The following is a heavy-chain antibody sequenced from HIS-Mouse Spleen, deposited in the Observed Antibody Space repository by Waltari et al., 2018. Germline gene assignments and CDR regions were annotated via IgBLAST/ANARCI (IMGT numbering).Heavy chain of an antibody. CDR1: GGPISSSSYY. Sequence: QLQLQESGPGLVKPSETLSLTCTVSGGPISSSSYYWGWIRQPPGKGLGGIGSIYCSGSTYYNPSLKSRVTISVDTSKNQLSLRLSVVTAADTAVYYCAREIPYSSSWYDWYFDLWGRGTLVTVSS. D-gene: IGHD6-13*01. J-gene: IGHJ2*01. CDR3: AREIPYSSSWYDWYFDL. V-gene: IGHV4-39*07. CDR2: IYCSGST.